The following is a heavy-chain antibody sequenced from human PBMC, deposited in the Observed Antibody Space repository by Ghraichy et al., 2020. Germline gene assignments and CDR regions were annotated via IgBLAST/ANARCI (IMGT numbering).Heavy chain of an antibody. D-gene: IGHD6-13*01. CDR3: ARGARAARFDP. J-gene: IGHJ5*02. V-gene: IGHV4-59*01. CDR1: GGSISGYY. CDR2: VSDSGGT. Sequence: SETLSLTCTVSGGSISGYYWSWIRQPPGKGLEWIGSVSDSGGTNYNPSLKSRVTISVDTSKNQFSLKLSSVTAADTAVYYCARGARAARFDPWGQGTLVTVSS.